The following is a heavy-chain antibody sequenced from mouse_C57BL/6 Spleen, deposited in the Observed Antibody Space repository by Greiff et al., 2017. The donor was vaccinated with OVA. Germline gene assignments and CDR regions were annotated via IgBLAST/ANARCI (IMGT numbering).Heavy chain of an antibody. CDR1: GYTFTSYW. CDR3: ARKSGYAMDY. V-gene: IGHV1-55*01. J-gene: IGHJ4*01. CDR2: IYPGSGST. D-gene: IGHD1-3*01. Sequence: QVQLQQPGAELVKPGASVKMSCKASGYTFTSYWITWVKQRPGQGLEWIGVIYPGSGSTNYNGKFKSKATLTVDTSSSTAYMQLSSLTSEDSAVYYCARKSGYAMDYWGQGTSVTVSS.